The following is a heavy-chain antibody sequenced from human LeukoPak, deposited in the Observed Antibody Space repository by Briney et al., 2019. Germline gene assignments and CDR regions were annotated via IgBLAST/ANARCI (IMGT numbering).Heavy chain of an antibody. D-gene: IGHD5-18*01. Sequence: GASVKVSCKASGYTFTGYYMHWVRQAPGQGLEWMGWNNPNSGGTNYAQKFQGRVTMTRDTSISTAYMELSRLRSDDTAVYYCARDYGMGIQLWLFDYWGQGTLVTVSS. J-gene: IGHJ4*02. CDR3: ARDYGMGIQLWLFDY. V-gene: IGHV1-2*02. CDR1: GYTFTGYY. CDR2: NNPNSGGT.